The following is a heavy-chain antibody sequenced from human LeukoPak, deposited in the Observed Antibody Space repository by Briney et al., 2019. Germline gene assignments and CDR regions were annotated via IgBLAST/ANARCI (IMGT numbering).Heavy chain of an antibody. CDR3: ARTFGSGSYRLQH. D-gene: IGHD3-10*01. V-gene: IGHV4-39*07. CDR2: IFYSGST. J-gene: IGHJ1*01. CDR1: SGSISTSNYY. Sequence: SETLSLTCTVSSGSISTSNYYWGWVRQPPGKALEWIGNIFYSGSTYYSPSLKSRVTISVDTSKNQFSLKLSSVTAADTAVYYCARTFGSGSYRLQHWGQGTLVTVSS.